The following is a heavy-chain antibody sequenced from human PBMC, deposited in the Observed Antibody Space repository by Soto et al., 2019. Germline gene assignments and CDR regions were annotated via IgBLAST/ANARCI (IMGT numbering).Heavy chain of an antibody. J-gene: IGHJ4*02. D-gene: IGHD3-22*01. V-gene: IGHV1-18*04. CDR2: ISAYNGNT. Sequence: GASVKVSCKASGYTFTSYGISWVRQAPGQGLEWMGWISAYNGNTNYAQKLQGRVTMTTDTSTSTAYMELRSLRSDDTAVYYCARDRASYYDSSYFDYWGQGTLVTVPQ. CDR3: ARDRASYYDSSYFDY. CDR1: GYTFTSYG.